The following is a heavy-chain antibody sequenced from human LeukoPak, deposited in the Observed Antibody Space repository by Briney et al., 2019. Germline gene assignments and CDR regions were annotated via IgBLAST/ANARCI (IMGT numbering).Heavy chain of an antibody. CDR2: IYYSGST. CDR3: ARHDSGYYYY. Sequence: SETLSLTCTVSGGSISSYYWSWIRQPPGKGLEWIGYIYYSGSTNYNPSLKSRVTISVDTSKNQFSLNLRSVTAADTAVYYCARHDSGYYYYWGQGTLVTVSS. J-gene: IGHJ4*02. V-gene: IGHV4-59*08. CDR1: GGSISSYY. D-gene: IGHD3-22*01.